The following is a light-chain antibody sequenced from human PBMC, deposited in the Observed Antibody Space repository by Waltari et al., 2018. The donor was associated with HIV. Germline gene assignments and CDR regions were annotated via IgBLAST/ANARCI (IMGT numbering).Light chain of an antibody. V-gene: IGKV1-33*01. CDR2: DAS. Sequence: DIPMTQSPSSLSASIGARLTITCQASQVISNNLSWYQQKPGKAPKRLIYDASKLETGVPSSVSGSGSGTEFTFTIASLQPEDFAAYDCQQYDNLPYTFGQGTYLEIK. CDR1: QVISNN. J-gene: IGKJ2*01. CDR3: QQYDNLPYT.